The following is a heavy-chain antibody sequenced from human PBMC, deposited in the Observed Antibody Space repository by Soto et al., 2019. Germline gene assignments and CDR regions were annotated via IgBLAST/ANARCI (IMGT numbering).Heavy chain of an antibody. D-gene: IGHD6-19*01. Sequence: QVQLQESGPGLVKPSQTLSLTCTVSGGSITNDDYYWNWIRQLPGKGLEWIGYIHNSGTTDYNPSLKSRVTISVATSKSQFSLKLSSVTAADTAVYFCARQKQWLSPFDDWGQGTLVTVSS. V-gene: IGHV4-31*03. J-gene: IGHJ4*02. CDR3: ARQKQWLSPFDD. CDR1: GGSITNDDYY. CDR2: IHNSGTT.